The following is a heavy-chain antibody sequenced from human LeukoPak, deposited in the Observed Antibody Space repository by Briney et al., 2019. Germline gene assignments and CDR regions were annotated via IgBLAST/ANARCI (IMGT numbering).Heavy chain of an antibody. D-gene: IGHD3-22*01. CDR1: GGSISSYY. J-gene: IGHJ4*02. CDR2: ICTSGST. CDR3: ARDLAYYDSSGYYGYYFDY. Sequence: PSEALSLTCTVSGGSISSYYWSWIRQPAGKGLEWIGRICTSGSTNYNPSLKSRVTMSVDTSKNQFSLKLSSVTAADTAVYYCARDLAYYDSSGYYGYYFDYWGQGTLVTVSS. V-gene: IGHV4-4*07.